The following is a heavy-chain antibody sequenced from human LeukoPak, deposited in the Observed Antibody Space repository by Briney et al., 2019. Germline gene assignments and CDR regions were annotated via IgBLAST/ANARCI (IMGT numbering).Heavy chain of an antibody. CDR2: ISAYNGNT. V-gene: IGHV1-18*01. J-gene: IGHJ4*02. D-gene: IGHD6-13*01. CDR3: ARVVNVYNSSSPPGY. Sequence: ASVKVSCKASGYTFTSYGISWVRQAPGQGLEWMGWISAYNGNTNYAQKLQGRVTMTTDTSTSTAYMELRSLRSDDTAVYYCARVVNVYNSSSPPGYWGQGTLVTVSS. CDR1: GYTFTSYG.